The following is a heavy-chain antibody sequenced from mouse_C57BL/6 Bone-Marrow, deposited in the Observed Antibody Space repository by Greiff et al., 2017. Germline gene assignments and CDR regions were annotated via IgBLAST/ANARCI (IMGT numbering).Heavy chain of an antibody. V-gene: IGHV1-47*01. CDR2: FHPSNDDT. CDR1: GYTFTTYP. CDR3: ARPYYSGSRDWYFDV. Sequence: VQLQQSGAELVKPGASVKMSCKASGYTFTTYPIEWMKQNPGKGLEWIGNFHPSNDDTKYNEKFKGKATLTVEKSSSTVYLELSRLTSDDSAVFYCARPYYSGSRDWYFDVWGTGTTVTVSS. J-gene: IGHJ1*03. D-gene: IGHD1-1*01.